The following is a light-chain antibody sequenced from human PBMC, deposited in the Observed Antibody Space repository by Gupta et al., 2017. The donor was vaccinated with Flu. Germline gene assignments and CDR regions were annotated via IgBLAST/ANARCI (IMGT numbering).Light chain of an antibody. CDR1: SSDVGGYNY. CDR3: ASYTTTSTWV. CDR2: EVT. J-gene: IGLJ3*02. Sequence: QSALTQPASVSGSPGQSITISCTGTSSDVGGYNYVSWYQQHPGKAPELMIYEVTDRPSGVSIRFSGSKSGNTASLTISGRQAEDEADYFCASYTTTSTWVFGGGTKLTVL. V-gene: IGLV2-14*01.